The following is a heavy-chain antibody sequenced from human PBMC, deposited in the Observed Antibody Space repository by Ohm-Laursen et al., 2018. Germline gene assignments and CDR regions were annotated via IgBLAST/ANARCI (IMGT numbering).Heavy chain of an antibody. Sequence: SLRLSCSASGFTFNSYEMNWVRQAPGKGLEWLSYISSSATIIYYADSVKGRFTISRDNSKNTLFLQMNTLRAEDTAVYYCARCYFDSSDYFPYDHWGQGTLVTVSS. CDR1: GFTFNSYE. J-gene: IGHJ4*02. D-gene: IGHD3-22*01. CDR2: ISSSATII. V-gene: IGHV3-48*03. CDR3: ARCYFDSSDYFPYDH.